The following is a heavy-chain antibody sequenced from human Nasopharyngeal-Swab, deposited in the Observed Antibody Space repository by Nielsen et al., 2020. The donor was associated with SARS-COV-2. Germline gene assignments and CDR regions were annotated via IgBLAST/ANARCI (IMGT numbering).Heavy chain of an antibody. CDR3: ARDLRCSSTSCYDEAAY. Sequence: GESLKISCAASGFTFSSYGMHWVRQAPDKGLEWVAVIWYDGSNKYYADSVKGRFTISRDNSKNTLYLQMNSLRAEDTAVYYCARDLRCSSTSCYDEAAYWGQGTPVTVSS. CDR1: GFTFSSYG. J-gene: IGHJ4*02. CDR2: IWYDGSNK. D-gene: IGHD2-2*01. V-gene: IGHV3-33*01.